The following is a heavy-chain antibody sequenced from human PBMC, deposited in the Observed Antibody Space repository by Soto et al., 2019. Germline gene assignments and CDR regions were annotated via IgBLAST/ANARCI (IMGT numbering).Heavy chain of an antibody. J-gene: IGHJ6*02. CDR3: ARGHNWNYYYYGMDV. CDR1: GGSFSGCY. CDR2: INHSGST. D-gene: IGHD1-20*01. Sequence: PSETLSLTCAVYGGSFSGCYWSWIRQPPGKGLEWIGEINHSGSTNYNPSLKSRVTISVDTSKNQFSLKLSSVTAADTAVYYCARGHNWNYYYYGMDVWGQGTTVTVSS. V-gene: IGHV4-34*01.